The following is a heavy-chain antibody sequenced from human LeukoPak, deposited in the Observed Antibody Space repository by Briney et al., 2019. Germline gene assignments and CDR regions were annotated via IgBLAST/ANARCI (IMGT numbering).Heavy chain of an antibody. CDR1: GFTFSSYN. V-gene: IGHV3-21*01. Sequence: GGSLRLSCAASGFTFSSYNMNWVRQAPGKGLEWVSSISSSSSYIYYADSVKGRFTISRDNAKNSLYLQMNSLRAEDTAVYYCARALGYCSSTSCYGPLGYWGQGTLVTVSS. J-gene: IGHJ4*02. CDR2: ISSSSSYI. D-gene: IGHD2-2*01. CDR3: ARALGYCSSTSCYGPLGY.